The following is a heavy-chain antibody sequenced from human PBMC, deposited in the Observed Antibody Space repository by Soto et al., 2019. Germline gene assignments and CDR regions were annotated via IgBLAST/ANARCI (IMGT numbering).Heavy chain of an antibody. D-gene: IGHD4-17*01. J-gene: IGHJ6*02. CDR1: GFTFSSYE. CDR2: ISSSGSTI. Sequence: LRLSCAASGFTFSSYEMNWVRQAPGKGLEWVSYISSSGSTIYYADSVKGRFTISRDNAKNSLYLQMNSLRAEDTAVYYCARSNYGDYPEDYYYYYGMDVWGQGTTVTVSS. CDR3: ARSNYGDYPEDYYYYYGMDV. V-gene: IGHV3-48*03.